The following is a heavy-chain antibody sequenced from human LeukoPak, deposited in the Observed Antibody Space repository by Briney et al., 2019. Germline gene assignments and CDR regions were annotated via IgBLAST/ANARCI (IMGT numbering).Heavy chain of an antibody. CDR2: IYTSGST. Sequence: PSQTLSLTCTVSGGSISSGSYYWSWIRQPAGKGLEWIGRIYTSGSTNYNPSLKSRVTISVDTSKNQFSLKLSSVTAADTAVYYCARNVEYSSSTTANWFDPWGQGTLVTVSS. J-gene: IGHJ5*02. V-gene: IGHV4-61*02. CDR1: GGSISSGSYY. D-gene: IGHD6-6*01. CDR3: ARNVEYSSSTTANWFDP.